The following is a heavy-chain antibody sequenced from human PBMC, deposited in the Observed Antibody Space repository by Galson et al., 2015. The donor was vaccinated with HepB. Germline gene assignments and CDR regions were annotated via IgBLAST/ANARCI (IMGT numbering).Heavy chain of an antibody. V-gene: IGHV3-49*03. CDR2: IRSKPYGGTT. CDR1: GFSFRDYA. CDR3: ARDGDTAPPDY. J-gene: IGHJ4*02. Sequence: SLRLSCAASGFSFRDYAMNWFRQAPGKGLEWVGFIRSKPYGGTTQYVASVKGRFTISSDDSKSIAYLQMDSLRVEDTAVYYCARDGDTAPPDYWGQGTLVTVSS.